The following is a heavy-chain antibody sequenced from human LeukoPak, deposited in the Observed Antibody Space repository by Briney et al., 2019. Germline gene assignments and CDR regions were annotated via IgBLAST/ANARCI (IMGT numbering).Heavy chain of an antibody. V-gene: IGHV3-30*02. CDR1: GFTFSTYG. J-gene: IGHJ6*03. D-gene: IGHD4-11*01. Sequence: GGSLRLSCEASGFTFSTYGIHWVRQAPGKGLEWVAFIRYDGTNKWYADSVKGRFTISRDNSKNMLYLQMNSLRAEDTAVYHCATDRDYSDYPSAYYNYTDVCSKGTTVTVSS. CDR3: ATDRDYSDYPSAYYNYTDV. CDR2: IRYDGTNK.